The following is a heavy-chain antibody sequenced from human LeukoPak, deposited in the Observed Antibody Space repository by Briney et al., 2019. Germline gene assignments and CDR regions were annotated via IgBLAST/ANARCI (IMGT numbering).Heavy chain of an antibody. CDR1: GYSFTSYW. J-gene: IGHJ6*03. Sequence: GESLKISCKGSGYSFTSYWIGWVRQMPGKGLEWMGIIYPNDSDTRYSPSFQGQVTISADKSISTAYLQWSSLKASDTAMYYCARQLGYCSSTSCSPGGYYYYMDVWGKGTTVTVSS. D-gene: IGHD2-2*01. V-gene: IGHV5-51*01. CDR3: ARQLGYCSSTSCSPGGYYYYMDV. CDR2: IYPNDSDT.